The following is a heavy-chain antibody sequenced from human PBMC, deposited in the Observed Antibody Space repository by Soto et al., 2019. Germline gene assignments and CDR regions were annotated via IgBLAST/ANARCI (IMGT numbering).Heavy chain of an antibody. CDR1: GDSISSSSYY. CDR3: ARLRPLVTIFGVVNSGYMDV. CDR2: IYYSGST. Sequence: PSETLSLTCTVSGDSISSSSYYWGWIRQPPGKGLEWIGSIYYSGSTYYNPSLKSRVTISVDTSKNQFSLKLSSVTAADTAVYYCARLRPLVTIFGVVNSGYMDVWGKGTTVTVSS. J-gene: IGHJ6*03. D-gene: IGHD3-3*01. V-gene: IGHV4-39*01.